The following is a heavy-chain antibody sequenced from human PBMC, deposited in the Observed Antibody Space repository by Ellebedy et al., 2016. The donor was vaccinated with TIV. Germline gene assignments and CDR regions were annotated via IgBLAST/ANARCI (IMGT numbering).Heavy chain of an antibody. CDR2: ISYDGDKK. Sequence: PGGSLRLSCAASGFSFSSYAMHWVRQAPGKGLEWVAVISYDGDKKYYGDSVKGRFTISRDSSKSTLDLKMNSLRPEDTAVYYCARDVCTGLTCYLDHWGQGTLVTVSP. CDR1: GFSFSSYA. J-gene: IGHJ4*02. CDR3: ARDVCTGLTCYLDH. D-gene: IGHD2-8*02. V-gene: IGHV3-30-3*01.